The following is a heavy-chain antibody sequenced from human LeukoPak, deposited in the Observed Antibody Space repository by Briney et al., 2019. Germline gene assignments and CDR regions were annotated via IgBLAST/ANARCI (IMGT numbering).Heavy chain of an antibody. CDR2: ISAYNGNT. CDR3: ARADGIYYDSSGYYYPGGA. Sequence: ASVEVSCKASGYTFTSYGISWVRQAPGQGLEWMGWISAYNGNTNYAQKLQGRVTMTTDTSTSTAYMELRSLRSDDTAVYYCARADGIYYDSSGYYYPGGAWGQGTLVTVSS. J-gene: IGHJ5*02. D-gene: IGHD3-22*01. V-gene: IGHV1-18*01. CDR1: GYTFTSYG.